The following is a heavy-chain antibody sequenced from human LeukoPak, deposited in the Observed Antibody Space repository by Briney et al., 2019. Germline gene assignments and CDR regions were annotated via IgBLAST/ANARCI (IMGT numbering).Heavy chain of an antibody. J-gene: IGHJ4*02. D-gene: IGHD3-10*01. Sequence: SETLSLTCTVSGGSISSGDYYWSWIRQPPGKGLEWIGYIYYSGSTYYNPSLKSRVTISVDTSKNQFSLKLSSVTAADTAVYYCARGGKGSDGFDYWGQGTLVTVSS. V-gene: IGHV4-30-4*08. CDR3: ARGGKGSDGFDY. CDR2: IYYSGST. CDR1: GGSISSGDYY.